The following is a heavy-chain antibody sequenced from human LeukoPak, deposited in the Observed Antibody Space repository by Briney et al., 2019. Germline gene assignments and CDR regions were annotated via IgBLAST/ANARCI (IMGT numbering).Heavy chain of an antibody. CDR1: GLTFSSYE. CDR3: ARGVGAPVSH. J-gene: IGHJ4*02. V-gene: IGHV3-48*03. Sequence: GGSLRLSCAASGLTFSSYEMNWVRQAPGKGLEWVSYISSSGSTIYYADSVKGRFTISRDNAKNSLYLQMNSLRAEDTAVYYCARGVGAPVSHWGQGTLVTVSS. CDR2: ISSSGSTI. D-gene: IGHD1-26*01.